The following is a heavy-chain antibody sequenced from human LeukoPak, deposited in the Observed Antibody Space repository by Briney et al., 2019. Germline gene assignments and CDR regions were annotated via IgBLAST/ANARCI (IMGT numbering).Heavy chain of an antibody. CDR1: GGTFSSHA. Sequence: SVKVSCKASGGTFSSHAISWVRQAPGQGLEWMGGIIPIFGTANYAQKFQGRVTITADESTSTAYMELSSLRSEDTAVYYCARGFYGEGFYFDYWGQGTLVTVSS. V-gene: IGHV1-69*01. J-gene: IGHJ4*02. D-gene: IGHD4-17*01. CDR2: IIPIFGTA. CDR3: ARGFYGEGFYFDY.